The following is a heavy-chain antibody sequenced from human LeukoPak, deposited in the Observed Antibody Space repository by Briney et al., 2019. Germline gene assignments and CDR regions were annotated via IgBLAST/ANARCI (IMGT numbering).Heavy chain of an antibody. D-gene: IGHD2-2*01. CDR1: GGTFSSYA. Sequence: SVRVSCKASGGTFSSYAISWVRQAPGQGLEWMGGIIPIFGTANYAQKFQGRVTITTDESTSTAYMELSSLRSEDAAVYYCARARERYCSSTSCHARLELVPNWFDPWGQGTLVTVSS. J-gene: IGHJ5*02. CDR2: IIPIFGTA. CDR3: ARARERYCSSTSCHARLELVPNWFDP. V-gene: IGHV1-69*05.